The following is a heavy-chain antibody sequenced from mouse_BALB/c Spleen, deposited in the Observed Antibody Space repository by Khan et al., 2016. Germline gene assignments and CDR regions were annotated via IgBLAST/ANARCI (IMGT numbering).Heavy chain of an antibody. Sequence: EVELVESGGGLVQPGGSLKLSCAASEFTFSYYGMSWVRQTPDRRLELVATINSNGGSTYYPDSVKGRFTISRDNAKNTLYLLMRSLKSEDTVMYYCARGVQLGLKYFDYWGQGTTLTVSS. CDR2: INSNGGST. D-gene: IGHD3-1*01. CDR1: EFTFSYYG. CDR3: ARGVQLGLKYFDY. J-gene: IGHJ2*01. V-gene: IGHV5-6-3*01.